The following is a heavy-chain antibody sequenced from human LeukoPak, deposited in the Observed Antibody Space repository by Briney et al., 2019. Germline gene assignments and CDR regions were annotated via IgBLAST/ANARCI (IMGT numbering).Heavy chain of an antibody. CDR1: GFTFSSVA. V-gene: IGHV3-33*01. D-gene: IGHD6-6*01. Sequence: GGSLSHSCALCGFTFSSVAMHGVRQAPGKGLEWVAVIWYDGSDKYYTDSVKGRFTISRDNSKNTLYLQMNSLRAEEAAILFCAGARHAVHIWGQGTMVTVSS. CDR3: AGARHAVHI. J-gene: IGHJ3*02. CDR2: IWYDGSDK.